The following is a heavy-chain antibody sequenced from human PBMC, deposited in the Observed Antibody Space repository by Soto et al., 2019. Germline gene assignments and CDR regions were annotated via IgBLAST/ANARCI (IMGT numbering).Heavy chain of an antibody. CDR2: ISSSGSTI. D-gene: IGHD1-26*01. Sequence: PGGSLRLSCAASGFTFSDYYMSWIRQAPGKGLEWVSYISSSGSTIYYADSVKGRFTISRDNAKNSLYLQMNSLRAEDTALYYCAKDERGYYYYMDVWGKGTTVTVSS. V-gene: IGHV3-11*01. CDR3: AKDERGYYYYMDV. J-gene: IGHJ6*03. CDR1: GFTFSDYY.